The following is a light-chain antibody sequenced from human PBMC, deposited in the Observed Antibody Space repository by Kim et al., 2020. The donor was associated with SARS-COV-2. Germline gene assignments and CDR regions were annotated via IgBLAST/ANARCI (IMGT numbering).Light chain of an antibody. Sequence: EIVMTQSPATLSVSPGERATLSCRASQSVSSNLAWYQQKPGQAPRLLIYGASTRATGIPARFSGSGSGTEFTLTISSLQSEDFAVYHCKQYNNWPPRTTFGGGTKVDIK. CDR2: GAS. J-gene: IGKJ4*01. CDR3: KQYNNWPPRTT. V-gene: IGKV3-15*01. CDR1: QSVSSN.